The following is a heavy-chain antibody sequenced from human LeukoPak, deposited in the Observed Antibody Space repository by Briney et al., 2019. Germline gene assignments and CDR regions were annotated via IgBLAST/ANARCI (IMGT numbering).Heavy chain of an antibody. CDR2: ISAYNGNT. V-gene: IGHV1-18*01. J-gene: IGHJ3*02. CDR3: ARDKRYSSGWYYAFDI. Sequence: ASVKVSCKASGYTFTSYGISWVRQAPGQGLEWMGWISAYNGNTNYAQKLQGRVTMTTDTSTSTAYMGLRSLRSDDTAVYYCARDKRYSSGWYYAFDIWGQGTMVTVSS. D-gene: IGHD6-19*01. CDR1: GYTFTSYG.